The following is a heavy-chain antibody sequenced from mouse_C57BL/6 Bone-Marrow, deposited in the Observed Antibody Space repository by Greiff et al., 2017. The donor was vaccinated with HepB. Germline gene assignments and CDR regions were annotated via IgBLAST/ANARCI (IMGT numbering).Heavy chain of an antibody. J-gene: IGHJ1*03. CDR2: INPSNGGT. CDR1: GYTFTSYW. CDR3: AILPPPLITTVVATRYFDV. Sequence: QVQLQQPGTELVKPGASVKLSCKASGYTFTSYWMHWVKQRPGQGLEWIGNINPSNGGTNYNEKFKSKATLTVDKSSSTAYMQLSSLTSEDSAVYYWAILPPPLITTVVATRYFDVWGTGTTVTVSS. D-gene: IGHD1-1*01. V-gene: IGHV1-53*01.